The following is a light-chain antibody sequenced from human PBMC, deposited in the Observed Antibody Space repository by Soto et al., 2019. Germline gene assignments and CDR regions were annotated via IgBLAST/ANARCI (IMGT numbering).Light chain of an antibody. V-gene: IGLV2-14*01. CDR2: EVS. CDR1: TSDVGGYNY. CDR3: SSYTSSSTRV. J-gene: IGLJ3*02. Sequence: QSALTQPPSVSGSPGQSTTISCPGTTSDVGGYNYVSWYQQHPGKAPKLMIYEVSNRPSGVSNRFSGSKSGNTASLTISGLQAEDEADYYCSSYTSSSTRVFGGGTKLTVL.